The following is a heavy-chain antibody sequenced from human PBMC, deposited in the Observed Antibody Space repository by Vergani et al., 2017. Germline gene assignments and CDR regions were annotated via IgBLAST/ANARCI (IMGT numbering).Heavy chain of an antibody. V-gene: IGHV4-39*01. CDR3: ATQRGYYDSSGYSRHVVLLDY. D-gene: IGHD3-22*01. CDR1: GGSISSSSYY. Sequence: QLQLQESGPGLVKPSETLSLTCTVSGGSISSSSYYWGWIRQPPGKGLEWIGSIYYSGSTYYNPSLKSRVTISVDTSKNQCSLKLSSVAAADTAVYYCATQRGYYDSSGYSRHVVLLDYWGQGTLVTVSS. J-gene: IGHJ4*02. CDR2: IYYSGST.